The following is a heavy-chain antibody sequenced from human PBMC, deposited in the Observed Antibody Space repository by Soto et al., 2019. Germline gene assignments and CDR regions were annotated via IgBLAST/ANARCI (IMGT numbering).Heavy chain of an antibody. CDR1: GSSISDEYH. CDR2: ISYTGTT. J-gene: IGHJ4*02. D-gene: IGHD4-17*01. V-gene: IGHV4-30-4*01. CDR3: ARQPTVTTTRRFFDS. Sequence: PSETLSLTCTVSGSSISDEYHCTCIRQPPAKGLEWIGYISYTGTTYYNPSLKSRVTISGDTSKNQFSLRMASVTAADTAVYYCARQPTVTTTRRFFDSWGQGSLVTVSS.